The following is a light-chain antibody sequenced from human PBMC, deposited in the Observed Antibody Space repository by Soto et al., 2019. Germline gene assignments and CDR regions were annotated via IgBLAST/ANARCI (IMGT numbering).Light chain of an antibody. CDR2: GAS. Sequence: EIVLTQSPGTLSLSPGERATLSCRASQRVSSSYLAWYQQKPGQAPRLLIYGASSRATGIPDRFSGSGSGTDFTLTISRLEPEDFAVYFCLRYGSSPPFTFGHGTKVDIK. J-gene: IGKJ3*01. CDR3: LRYGSSPPFT. CDR1: QRVSSSY. V-gene: IGKV3-20*01.